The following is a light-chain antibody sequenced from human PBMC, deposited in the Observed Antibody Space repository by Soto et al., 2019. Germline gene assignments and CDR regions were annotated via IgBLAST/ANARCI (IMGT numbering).Light chain of an antibody. CDR2: DVT. CDR1: SSDVGAFNY. J-gene: IGLJ1*01. Sequence: QSALTQPASLSGSPGQSISISCIGTSSDVGAFNYVSWYQHHPGKAPQLIIYDVTSRPSGVSNRFSASKSGNTASLTISGLQAEDEADYYCSSYTTRNTEVFGTGTKVTV. V-gene: IGLV2-14*03. CDR3: SSYTTRNTEV.